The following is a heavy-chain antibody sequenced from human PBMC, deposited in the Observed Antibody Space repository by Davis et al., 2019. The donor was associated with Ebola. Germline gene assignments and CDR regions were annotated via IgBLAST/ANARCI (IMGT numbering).Heavy chain of an antibody. J-gene: IGHJ4*02. Sequence: GGSLRLSCTTSGLTFGDYAMSWVRQAPGKGLEWVSAITGSADTTYYADSMKGRFTISRDNSKDTLYLQMNSLRAEDTAVYYCAKLSGSDIYWGQGTLVTVSS. CDR2: ITGSADTT. CDR3: AKLSGSDIY. V-gene: IGHV3-23*01. CDR1: GLTFGDYA. D-gene: IGHD1-26*01.